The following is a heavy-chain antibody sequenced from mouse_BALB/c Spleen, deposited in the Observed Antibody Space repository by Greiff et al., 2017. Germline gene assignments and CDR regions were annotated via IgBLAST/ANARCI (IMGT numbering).Heavy chain of an antibody. CDR2: IYPGNVNT. Sequence: QVQLQQSGPELVKPGASVRISCKASGYTFTSYYIHWVKQRPGQGLEWIGWIYPGNVNTKYNEKFKGKATLTADKSSSTAYMQLSSLTSEDSAVYFCARMGAMITTSSYAMDYWGQGTSVTVSS. CDR1: GYTFTSYY. J-gene: IGHJ4*01. CDR3: ARMGAMITTSSYAMDY. D-gene: IGHD2-4*01. V-gene: IGHV1S56*01.